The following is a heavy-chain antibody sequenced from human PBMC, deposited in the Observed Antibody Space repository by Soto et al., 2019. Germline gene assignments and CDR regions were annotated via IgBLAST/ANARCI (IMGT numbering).Heavy chain of an antibody. J-gene: IGHJ6*02. V-gene: IGHV3-21*01. Sequence: GGSLRLSCAAAGFTFSSYSMNWVRQAPGKGLEWVSSISSSSSYIYYADSVKGRFTISRDNAKNSLYLQMNSLRAEDTAVYYCATLLPTSHCYTRLCYYGMDVSGQGTTVTVSS. CDR3: ATLLPTSHCYTRLCYYGMDV. CDR1: GFTFSSYS. D-gene: IGHD2-2*02. CDR2: ISSSSSYI.